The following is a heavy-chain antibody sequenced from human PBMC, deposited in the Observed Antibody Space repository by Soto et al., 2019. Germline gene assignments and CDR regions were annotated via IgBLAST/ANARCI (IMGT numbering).Heavy chain of an antibody. CDR3: ARVEVSGYEYSYGHGVFDY. J-gene: IGHJ4*02. D-gene: IGHD5-18*01. CDR2: IYYSGST. Sequence: TSETLSLTCTVSGGSISSYYWSWIRQPPGKGLEWIGYIYYSGSTNYNPSLKSRVTISVDTSKNQFSLKLSSVTAADTAVYYCARVEVSGYEYSYGHGVFDYWGQGTLVTVSS. CDR1: GGSISSYY. V-gene: IGHV4-59*01.